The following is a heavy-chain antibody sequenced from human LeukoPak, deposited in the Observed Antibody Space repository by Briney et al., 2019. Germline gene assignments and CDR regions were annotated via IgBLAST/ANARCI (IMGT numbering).Heavy chain of an antibody. CDR2: IQNDGSNE. CDR1: GFTFSSYG. D-gene: IGHD3-22*01. Sequence: GGSLRLSCAASGFTFSSYGMHWVRQAPGKGLEWVAYIQNDGSNEQYADSVKGRFSISRDSSKNILYLQMNSLRAEDTAVYYCAREYYDSSGYYGDWGQGTLVTVSS. J-gene: IGHJ4*02. V-gene: IGHV3-30*02. CDR3: AREYYDSSGYYGD.